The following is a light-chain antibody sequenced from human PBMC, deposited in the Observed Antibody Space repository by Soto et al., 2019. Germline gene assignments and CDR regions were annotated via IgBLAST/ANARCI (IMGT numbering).Light chain of an antibody. V-gene: IGLV1-47*02. CDR3: AAWDARFSGYG. Sequence: QSVLTQPPSASGTPGQRVTISCSGGSSNIGKNYVYWYQQLPGMAPKLLIYSDNQRPSGVPDRFSGSKSGTSASLAIGGLRSEDEADYYCAAWDARFSGYGFGSGTKVTV. J-gene: IGLJ1*01. CDR1: SSNIGKNY. CDR2: SDN.